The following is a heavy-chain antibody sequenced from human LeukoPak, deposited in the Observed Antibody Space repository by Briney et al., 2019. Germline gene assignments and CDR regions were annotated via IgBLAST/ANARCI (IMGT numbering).Heavy chain of an antibody. D-gene: IGHD2-15*01. CDR2: IFYIGTT. V-gene: IGHV4-39*01. J-gene: IGHJ2*01. CDR1: GGSISSSTNY. Sequence: SETLSLTCTVSGGSISSSTNYWGWIRQPPGKGLEWIVSIFYIGTTYYNPSLKRRVTMSVDTSKNQFSLKLSSVTAADTAVYYCARRRENGGGSRCYFDLWGRGTLLTVSS. CDR3: ARRRENGGGSRCYFDL.